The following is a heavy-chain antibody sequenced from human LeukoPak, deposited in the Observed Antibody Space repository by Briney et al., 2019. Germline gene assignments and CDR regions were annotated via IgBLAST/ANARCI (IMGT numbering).Heavy chain of an antibody. CDR3: ARGRVVTTITSQYFDF. J-gene: IGHJ4*02. Sequence: ASVTVSCKASTYTFTTYGISWMRQAPGQGLEWMGWISPSNDNTNYAQDCQGRVAMTTDTSTNTAYMELRSLRYDDTAVYYCARGRVVTTITSQYFDFWGQGTLVTASS. V-gene: IGHV1-18*01. CDR1: TYTFTTYG. D-gene: IGHD2-21*02. CDR2: ISPSNDNT.